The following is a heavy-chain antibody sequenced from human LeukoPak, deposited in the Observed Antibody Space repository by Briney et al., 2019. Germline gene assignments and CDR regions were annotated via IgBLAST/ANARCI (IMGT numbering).Heavy chain of an antibody. V-gene: IGHV5-51*01. Sequence: GESLKISCKGSGYSFTSYWIAWVRQMPEKGLEWMGIIYPGDSDTRYSPSFQGQVTISADKSISTAYLQWSSLKASDTAMYYCARRHDNSGRYYFHWGQGTLVTVSS. J-gene: IGHJ4*02. D-gene: IGHD3-22*01. CDR2: IYPGDSDT. CDR1: GYSFTSYW. CDR3: ARRHDNSGRYYFH.